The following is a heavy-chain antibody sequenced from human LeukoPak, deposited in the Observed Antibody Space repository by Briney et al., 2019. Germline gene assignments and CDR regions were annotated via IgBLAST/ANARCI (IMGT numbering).Heavy chain of an antibody. CDR1: GFTFTGYY. CDR2: INPNSAGT. J-gene: IGHJ4*02. V-gene: IGHV1-2*02. Sequence: ASVKVSCKASGFTFTGYYMHWVRQAPGQGLEWMGWINPNSAGTNYAQKFQGRVTMTRDTSISTAYMELSRLRSDDTAVYYCARDRCSSTSCSSSDYWGQGTLVTVSS. D-gene: IGHD2-2*01. CDR3: ARDRCSSTSCSSSDY.